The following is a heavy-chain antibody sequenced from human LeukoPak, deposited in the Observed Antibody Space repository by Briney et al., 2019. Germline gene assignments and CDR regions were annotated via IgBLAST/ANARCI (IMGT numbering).Heavy chain of an antibody. CDR2: INHSGST. CDR3: ARVKWELPNWFDP. V-gene: IGHV4-34*01. J-gene: IGHJ5*02. Sequence: SEALSLTCAVYGGSFSGYNWSWIRQPPGKGLEWIGEINHSGSTNYNPSLKSRVTISVDTSKNQFSLKLSSVTAADTAVYYCARVKWELPNWFDPWGQGTLVTVSS. D-gene: IGHD1-26*01. CDR1: GGSFSGYN.